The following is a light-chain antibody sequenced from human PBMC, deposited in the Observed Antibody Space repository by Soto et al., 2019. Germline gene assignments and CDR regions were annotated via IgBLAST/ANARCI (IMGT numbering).Light chain of an antibody. CDR1: SGHSSYA. CDR2: LSSDGSH. V-gene: IGLV4-69*01. CDR3: QTWDTGARVV. Sequence: QLVLTQSPSASASLGASVKLTCTLSSGHSSYAIAWHQQQPEKGPRYLMKLSSDGSHSKGDGIPDRFSGSSSGAERYLTISSLQSEDEADYYCQTWDTGARVVFGGGTKLHRP. J-gene: IGLJ2*01.